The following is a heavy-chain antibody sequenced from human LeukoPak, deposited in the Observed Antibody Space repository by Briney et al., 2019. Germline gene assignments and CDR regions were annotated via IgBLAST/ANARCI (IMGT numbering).Heavy chain of an antibody. CDR3: AKDGDFVVVTATPFDY. D-gene: IGHD2-21*02. CDR2: ISGSGGST. CDR1: GFTFSSYA. J-gene: IGHJ4*02. V-gene: IGHV3-23*01. Sequence: GGSLGLSCAASGFTFSSYAMSWVRQAPGKGLEWVSAISGSGGSTYYADSVKGRFTISRDNSKNTLYLQMNSLRAEDTAVYYCAKDGDFVVVTATPFDYWGQGTLVTVSS.